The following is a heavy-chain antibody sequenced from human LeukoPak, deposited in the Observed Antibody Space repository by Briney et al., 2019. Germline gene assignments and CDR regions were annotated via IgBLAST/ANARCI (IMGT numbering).Heavy chain of an antibody. CDR3: ARVVSSGRYYYYYYGMDV. D-gene: IGHD3-22*01. Sequence: ASVKVSCKASGYTFTGYYMHWVRQAPGQGLEWMGRINPNSGGTNYAQKFQGRVTMTRDTSISTAYMELSRLRSDDTAVYYCARVVSSGRYYYYYYGMDVWGQGTTVTVSS. CDR1: GYTFTGYY. J-gene: IGHJ6*02. V-gene: IGHV1-2*06. CDR2: INPNSGGT.